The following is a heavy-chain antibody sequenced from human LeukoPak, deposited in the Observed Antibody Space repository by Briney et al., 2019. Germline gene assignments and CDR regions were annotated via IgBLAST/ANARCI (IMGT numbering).Heavy chain of an antibody. Sequence: SVKVSCKASGYTFTNYAISWVRQAPGQGLEWMGGIIPIFGTANYAQKFQGRVTITADESTSTAYMELSSLRSEDTAVYYCAIVVTDILTGYWYYFDYWGQGTLVTVSS. D-gene: IGHD3-9*01. V-gene: IGHV1-69*13. J-gene: IGHJ4*02. CDR1: GYTFTNYA. CDR3: AIVVTDILTGYWYYFDY. CDR2: IIPIFGTA.